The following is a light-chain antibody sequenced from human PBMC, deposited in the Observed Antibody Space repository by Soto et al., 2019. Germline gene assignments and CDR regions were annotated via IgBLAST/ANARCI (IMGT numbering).Light chain of an antibody. Sequence: EIVLTQSPATLSLSPGERATLSCRTSQSVSKYFAWYQQTPGRAPRLLIYDASSRATGIPARFIGSGSGTDFTLTISSLEPEDFAIYYGQQRSNWPITFGQGTRLEIK. CDR3: QQRSNWPIT. CDR1: QSVSKY. V-gene: IGKV3-11*01. J-gene: IGKJ5*01. CDR2: DAS.